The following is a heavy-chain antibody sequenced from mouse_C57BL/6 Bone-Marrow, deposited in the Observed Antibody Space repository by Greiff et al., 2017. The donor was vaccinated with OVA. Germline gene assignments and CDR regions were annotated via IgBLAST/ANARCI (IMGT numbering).Heavy chain of an antibody. CDR1: GYTFTSYW. J-gene: IGHJ2*01. Sequence: QVQLQQPGAELVMPGASVKLSCKASGYTFTSYWMHWVKQRPGQGLEWIGEIDPSDSYTNYNQKFKGKSTLTVDKSSSTAYMQLSSLTSEDSAVYYCARSLGAHVDYWGQGTTLTVSA. CDR3: ARSLGAHVDY. D-gene: IGHD2-10*02. V-gene: IGHV1-69*01. CDR2: IDPSDSYT.